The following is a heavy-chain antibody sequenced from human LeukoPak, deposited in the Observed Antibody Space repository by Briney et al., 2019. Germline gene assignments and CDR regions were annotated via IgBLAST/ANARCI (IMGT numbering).Heavy chain of an antibody. CDR3: ARVPKRCSSTSCYMGAFDY. J-gene: IGHJ4*02. Sequence: SETLSLTCTVSGGSISSHYWSWIRQPPGKGLEWIGYIYYSGSTNYNPSLKSRVTISVDTSKNQFSLKLSSVTAADTAVYYCARVPKRCSSTSCYMGAFDYWGQGTLVTVSS. CDR1: GGSISSHY. CDR2: IYYSGST. D-gene: IGHD2-2*02. V-gene: IGHV4-59*11.